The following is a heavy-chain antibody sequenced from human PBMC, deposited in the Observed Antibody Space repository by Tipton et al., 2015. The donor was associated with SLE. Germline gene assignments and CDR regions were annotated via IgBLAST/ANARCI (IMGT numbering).Heavy chain of an antibody. Sequence: TLSLTCSVSGGSISDGAYYWSWIRQHPGKGLEWIGYIYYTGATYFNPSLESRVTMSVDTSENQFSLKLTSVTAADTAVYYCARHAGDYAYFDSWGQGILVTVSS. D-gene: IGHD4-17*01. CDR3: ARHAGDYAYFDS. V-gene: IGHV4-31*03. CDR2: IYYTGAT. J-gene: IGHJ4*02. CDR1: GGSISDGAYY.